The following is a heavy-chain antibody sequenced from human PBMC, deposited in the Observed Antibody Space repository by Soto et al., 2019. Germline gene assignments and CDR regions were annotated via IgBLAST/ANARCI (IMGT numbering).Heavy chain of an antibody. CDR1: GFTFSSYG. Sequence: GGSLRLSCAASGFTFSSYGMHWVRQAPGKGLEWVAVISYDGSNKYYADSVKGRFTISRDNSKYTLYLRMNSLRAEDTAVYYCAKDGALAFDSSGYYYDYWGQGTLVTVSS. V-gene: IGHV3-30*18. J-gene: IGHJ4*02. CDR2: ISYDGSNK. CDR3: AKDGALAFDSSGYYYDY. D-gene: IGHD3-22*01.